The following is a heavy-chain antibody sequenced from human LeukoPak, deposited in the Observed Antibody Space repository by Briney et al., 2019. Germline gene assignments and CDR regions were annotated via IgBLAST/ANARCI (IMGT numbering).Heavy chain of an antibody. V-gene: IGHV3-7*01. CDR3: ARPRGCSSTCSNFDY. CDR2: INPDGSDK. CDR1: GFSFCGFS. D-gene: IGHD2-15*01. Sequence: GGSLRLSCAASGFSFCGFSMSWVRQVPGKGLEWVANINPDGSDKYYVDSVKGRFTISRDNAKNSLYLQMNSLRAEDTAVYYCARPRGCSSTCSNFDYWGQGTLVTVSS. J-gene: IGHJ4*02.